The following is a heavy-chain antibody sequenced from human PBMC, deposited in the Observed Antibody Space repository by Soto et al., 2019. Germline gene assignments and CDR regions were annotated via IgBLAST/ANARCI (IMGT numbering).Heavy chain of an antibody. D-gene: IGHD6-13*01. CDR1: GGSISSYY. J-gene: IGHJ4*02. CDR2: IYYSGST. V-gene: IGHV4-59*01. Sequence: XGTLSLTCTVSGGSISSYYWSWIRQPAGKGLEWIGYIYYSGSTNYNPSLKSRVTISVDTSKNQFSLKLSSVTAADTAVYYCARVAIAAAGHLPYYFDYWGQGTLVTVSS. CDR3: ARVAIAAAGHLPYYFDY.